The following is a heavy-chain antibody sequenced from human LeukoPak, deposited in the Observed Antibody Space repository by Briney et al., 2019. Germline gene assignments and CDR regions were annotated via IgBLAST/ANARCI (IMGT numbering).Heavy chain of an antibody. CDR3: ARATYYYMDV. J-gene: IGHJ6*03. CDR2: ISSSSSYI. CDR1: GFTFSSYS. V-gene: IGHV3-21*01. Sequence: AGSLRLSCAASGFTFSSYSMNWGRQAPGKGLEWVSSISSSSSYIYYADSVKGRFTISRDNAKTSLYLQMNSLRAEDTAVYYCARATYYYMDVWGKGTTVTVSS.